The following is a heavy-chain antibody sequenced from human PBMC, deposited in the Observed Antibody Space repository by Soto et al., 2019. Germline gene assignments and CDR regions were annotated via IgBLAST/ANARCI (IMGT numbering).Heavy chain of an antibody. Sequence: SETLSLSCTVSVGSISSSSYYWGWIRQPPGKGLEWIGSIYYSGSTYYNPSLKSRVTISVDTSKNQFSLKLSSVTAADTAVYYCAIPPSGSYYPFDYWGQGTLVTVSS. CDR3: AIPPSGSYYPFDY. D-gene: IGHD1-26*01. CDR1: VGSISSSSYY. V-gene: IGHV4-39*01. J-gene: IGHJ4*02. CDR2: IYYSGST.